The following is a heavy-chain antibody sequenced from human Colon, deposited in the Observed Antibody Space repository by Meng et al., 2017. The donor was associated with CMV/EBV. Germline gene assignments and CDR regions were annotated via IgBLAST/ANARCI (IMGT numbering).Heavy chain of an antibody. J-gene: IGHJ6*02. Sequence: SETLSLTCTVSGGSVSSGSYYWSWIRQPPGKGLEWIGYIYYSGSTNYNPSLKSRVTISVDTSKNQFSLKLSSVTAADTAVYYWARDSVDDFSWIYGMDVWGQGTTVTVSS. CDR3: ARDSVDDFSWIYGMDV. V-gene: IGHV4-61*01. D-gene: IGHD3-3*01. CDR2: IYYSGST. CDR1: GGSVSSGSYY.